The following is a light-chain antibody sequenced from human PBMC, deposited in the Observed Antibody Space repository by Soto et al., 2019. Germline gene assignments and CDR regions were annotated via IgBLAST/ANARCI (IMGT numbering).Light chain of an antibody. J-gene: IGKJ2*01. CDR3: QQYKAYSYT. CDR2: KAS. V-gene: IGKV1-5*03. Sequence: DIEMTQSPSTLSASVGDRVTITCRATQSLNILLAWYQQKPGKAPKLLISKASSLESGVPSRFSGSGSGTEFSLTISSLQPDDFATYYCQQYKAYSYTFGQGTKLEMK. CDR1: QSLNIL.